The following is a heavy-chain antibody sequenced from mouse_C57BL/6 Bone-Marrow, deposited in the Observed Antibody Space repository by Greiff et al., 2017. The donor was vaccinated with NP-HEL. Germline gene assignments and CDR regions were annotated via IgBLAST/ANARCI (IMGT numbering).Heavy chain of an antibody. J-gene: IGHJ2*01. CDR1: GYTFTDYY. CDR3: ARSNYYGSSLYYFDY. V-gene: IGHV1-75*01. D-gene: IGHD1-1*01. CDR2: IFPGSGST. Sequence: QVQLQQSGPELVKPGASVKISCKASGYTFTDYYINWVKQRPGQGLEWIGWIFPGSGSTYYNEKFKGKATLTVDKSSSTAYMLLSSLTSEDSAVYFCARSNYYGSSLYYFDYWGKGTTLTVST.